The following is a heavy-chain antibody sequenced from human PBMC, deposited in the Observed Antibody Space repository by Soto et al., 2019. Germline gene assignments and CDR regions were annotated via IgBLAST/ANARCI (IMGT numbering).Heavy chain of an antibody. V-gene: IGHV1-18*01. J-gene: IGHJ4*02. CDR3: AREGSGLHSQKILLSY. D-gene: IGHD6-19*01. CDR1: GYTFTSYG. Sequence: GASVKVSCKASGYTFTSYGISWVRQAPGQGLEWMGWISAYNGNTNYAQKLQGRVTMTTDTSTSTAYMELRSLRSDDTAVYYCAREGSGLHSQKILLSYWDKTPLVTVST. CDR2: ISAYNGNT.